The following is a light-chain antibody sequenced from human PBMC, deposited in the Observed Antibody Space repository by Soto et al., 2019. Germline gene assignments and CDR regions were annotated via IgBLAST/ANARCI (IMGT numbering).Light chain of an antibody. CDR2: DVR. CDR3: SSYPFITAAM. CDR1: SSDVGGYNY. V-gene: IGLV2-14*01. Sequence: QSVLTQPASVSGSPGQSITISCTGXSSDVGGYNYVSWYQQHPGKAPKLMIYDVRNRPSAVSNRFSGSKSVNTASLTISGLQAEDEAVYYCSSYPFITAAMFGTGTKLTVL. J-gene: IGLJ1*01.